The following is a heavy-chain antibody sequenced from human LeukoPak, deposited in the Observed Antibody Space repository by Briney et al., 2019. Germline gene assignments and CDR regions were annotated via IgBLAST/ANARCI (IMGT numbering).Heavy chain of an antibody. CDR2: IYHSGST. D-gene: IGHD1-26*01. CDR3: ASSGSYYYYYYMDV. V-gene: IGHV4-38-2*02. J-gene: IGHJ6*03. CDR1: GYSISSGCY. Sequence: KSSETLSLTCTVSGYSISSGCYWGWIRQPPGKGLEWIGSIYHSGSTYYNPSLKSRVTISVDTSKNQFSLKLSSVTAADTAVYYCASSGSYYYYYYMDVWGKGTTVTVSS.